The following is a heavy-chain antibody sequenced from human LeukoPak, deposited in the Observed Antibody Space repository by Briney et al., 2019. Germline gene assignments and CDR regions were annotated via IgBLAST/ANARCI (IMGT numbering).Heavy chain of an antibody. CDR3: ARKTQVITIFGVANDAFDI. V-gene: IGHV4-39*01. J-gene: IGHJ3*02. CDR2: IHHIGST. CDR1: GDSSSGHSYF. D-gene: IGHD3-3*01. Sequence: PSETLSLTCTVSGDSSSGHSYFWGWIRQPPGKGLEWVGNIHHIGSTYYNPSLKSRVAMSVDTSTGQFSLRLSSVTAADTAVYYCARKTQVITIFGVANDAFDIWGQGTMVTVSS.